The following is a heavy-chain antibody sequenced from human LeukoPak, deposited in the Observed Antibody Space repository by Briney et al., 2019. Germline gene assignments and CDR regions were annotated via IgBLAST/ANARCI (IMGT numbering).Heavy chain of an antibody. Sequence: GASVKVSCKASGYTFTGYYMHWVRQAPGQGLEWMGWINPNSGGTNYAQKFQGRVTMTRDTSISTGYMELSRLRSDDTAVYYCATLVIAVAGGFGDYWGQGTLVTVFS. D-gene: IGHD6-19*01. CDR2: INPNSGGT. CDR3: ATLVIAVAGGFGDY. CDR1: GYTFTGYY. J-gene: IGHJ4*02. V-gene: IGHV1-2*02.